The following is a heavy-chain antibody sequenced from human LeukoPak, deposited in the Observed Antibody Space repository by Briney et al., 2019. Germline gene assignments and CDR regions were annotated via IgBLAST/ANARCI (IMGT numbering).Heavy chain of an antibody. CDR2: IYSGGST. CDR3: ARDPHYYDSSGYLVRGAFDI. Sequence: PVGSLRLSCAASGFTVSSNYMSWVRQAPGKGLQWVSVIYSGGSTYYADSVKGRFTISRDSSKNTLYLQMNSLRAEDAAVYYCARDPHYYDSSGYLVRGAFDIWGQGTMVTVSS. J-gene: IGHJ3*02. V-gene: IGHV3-66*02. CDR1: GFTVSSNY. D-gene: IGHD3-22*01.